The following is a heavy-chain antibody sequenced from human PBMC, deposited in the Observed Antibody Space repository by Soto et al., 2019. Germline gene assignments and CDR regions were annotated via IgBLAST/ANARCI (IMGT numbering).Heavy chain of an antibody. CDR2: IYYSGST. V-gene: IGHV4-30-4*01. J-gene: IGHJ4*02. D-gene: IGHD6-6*01. CDR3: AVSIGARYFDY. Sequence: SETLSLTCAVSGGSISSGDYYWSWIRQPPGKGLEWIGYIYYSGSTYYNPSLKSRVTISVDTSKNQFSLKLSSVTAADTAVYYCAVSIGARYFDYWGQGTLVTVS. CDR1: GGSISSGDYY.